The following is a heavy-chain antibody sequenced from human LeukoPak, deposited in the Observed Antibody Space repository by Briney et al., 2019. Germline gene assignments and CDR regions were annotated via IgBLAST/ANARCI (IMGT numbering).Heavy chain of an antibody. J-gene: IGHJ5*02. V-gene: IGHV4-61*02. CDR2: IYTSGST. CDR1: GDSISSGNHY. D-gene: IGHD3-10*01. Sequence: SETLSLTCTVSGDSISSGNHYWSWIRQPAGKGLEWIGRIYTSGSTYYNPSLKSRVTISVDTSKNQFSLKLSSVTAADTAVYYCARADYYGSGTPGNWFDPWGQGTLVTVSS. CDR3: ARADYYGSGTPGNWFDP.